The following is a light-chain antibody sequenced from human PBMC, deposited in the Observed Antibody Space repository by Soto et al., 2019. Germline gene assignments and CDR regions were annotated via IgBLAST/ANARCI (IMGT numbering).Light chain of an antibody. J-gene: IGKJ4*01. V-gene: IGKV3D-15*01. CDR3: QQYNDWPLT. CDR2: GAS. CDR1: QSVSSY. Sequence: EIVLTQSPATLSLSPGERATLSCMASQSVSSYLAWYQQKPGQAPRLLIYGASTRATGIPARFSGSGSGTEFSLTISSLQSEDFAVYYCQQYNDWPLTFGGGTKVDI.